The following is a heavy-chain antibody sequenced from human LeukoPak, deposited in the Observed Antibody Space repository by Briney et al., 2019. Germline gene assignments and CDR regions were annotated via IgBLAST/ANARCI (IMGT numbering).Heavy chain of an antibody. CDR2: INHSGST. V-gene: IGHV4-34*01. Sequence: SETLSLTCAVYGGSFSGYYWSWIRQPPGKGLEWIGEINHSGSTNYNPSLKSRVTISVDTSKNQSSLELSSVTAADTAVYYCARERYSSGWANYFDYWGQGTLVTVSS. J-gene: IGHJ4*02. CDR3: ARERYSSGWANYFDY. CDR1: GGSFSGYY. D-gene: IGHD6-19*01.